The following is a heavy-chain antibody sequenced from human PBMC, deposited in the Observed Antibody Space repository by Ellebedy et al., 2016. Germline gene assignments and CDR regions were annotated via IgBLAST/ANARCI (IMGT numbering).Heavy chain of an antibody. D-gene: IGHD2-8*01. CDR3: ARLGYCNNDACP. CDR2: IYSSGST. Sequence: SETLSLXCTISGGSISNYYWSWVRQPAGKGLEWIGRIYSSGSTNYNPSLKSRVTMSVDSSKNQVSLRLSSVTAADTAVYYCARLGYCNNDACPWGQGTLVTVSS. V-gene: IGHV4-4*07. J-gene: IGHJ5*02. CDR1: GGSISNYY.